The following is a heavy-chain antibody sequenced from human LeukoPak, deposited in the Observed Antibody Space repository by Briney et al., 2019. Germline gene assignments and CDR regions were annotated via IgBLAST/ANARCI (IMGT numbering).Heavy chain of an antibody. J-gene: IGHJ4*02. CDR1: GYSLTSYG. CDR3: AIDFYHGHCAGLSCFLLDY. V-gene: IGHV1-18*01. Sequence: ASVKVSCKASGYSLTSYGITWVRPAPGQGLEWMGWINEYYDHTNYVQKLQGRVTMTTDTSTNTAYMELRSLRSDDTAVYYCAIDFYHGHCAGLSCFLLDYWGQGALVSVSS. D-gene: IGHD2-8*02. CDR2: INEYYDHT.